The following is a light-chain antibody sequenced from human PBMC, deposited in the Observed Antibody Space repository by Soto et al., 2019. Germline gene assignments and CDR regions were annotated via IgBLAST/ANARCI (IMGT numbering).Light chain of an antibody. CDR3: QKYNSYWT. J-gene: IGKJ1*01. CDR1: QDISGW. CDR2: AAS. V-gene: IGKV1D-16*01. Sequence: DIQMTQSPSSLSASVGDRVTITCRASQDISGWLAWFQLKPGKAPKSLISAASTLQSGVPSRFSGSGSGTEFTLTISSLQPDDFATYYCQKYNSYWTFGQGTKVDIK.